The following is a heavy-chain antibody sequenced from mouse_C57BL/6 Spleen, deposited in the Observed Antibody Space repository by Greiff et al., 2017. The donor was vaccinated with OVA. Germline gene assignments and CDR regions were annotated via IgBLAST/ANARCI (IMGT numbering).Heavy chain of an antibody. CDR2: IDPSDSYT. D-gene: IGHD2-3*01. Sequence: VQLQQPGAELVKPGASVKLSCKASGYTFTSYWMQWVKQRPGQGLEWIGEIDPSDSYTNYNQKFKGKATLTVDTSSSTAYMPLSSLTSEDSAVYYCSRWLLPYYAMDYWGQGTSVTVSS. J-gene: IGHJ4*01. CDR1: GYTFTSYW. V-gene: IGHV1-50*01. CDR3: SRWLLPYYAMDY.